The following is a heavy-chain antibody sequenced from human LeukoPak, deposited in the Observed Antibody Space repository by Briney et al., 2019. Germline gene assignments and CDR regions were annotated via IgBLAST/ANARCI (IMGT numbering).Heavy chain of an antibody. CDR2: IYYNGIT. D-gene: IGHD4-23*01. CDR3: ARDRSTVDYYGWTS. Sequence: SETLSLTCTVSGGSISSGHFYRSWIRQPPEKGLEYIGYIYYNGITFYNPSLRSRITISIDTSKNQFSLKLNSVTAADTAVYYCARDRSTVDYYGWTSGAKGPRSPSP. CDR1: GGSISSGHFY. J-gene: IGHJ6*02. V-gene: IGHV4-30-4*01.